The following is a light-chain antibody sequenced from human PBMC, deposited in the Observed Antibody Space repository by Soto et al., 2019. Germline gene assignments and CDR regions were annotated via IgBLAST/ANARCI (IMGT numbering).Light chain of an antibody. Sequence: QSVLTQPPSVSAAPGQKVTISCSGSSSNIGNNYVSWYQQIPGTAPKLLIYDNNKRPSGIPARFSGSKSGTSATLGITGLQTGDEADYYCGTWDSSLSAVVVGGGTKLTVL. CDR2: DNN. V-gene: IGLV1-51*01. CDR3: GTWDSSLSAVV. J-gene: IGLJ2*01. CDR1: SSNIGNNY.